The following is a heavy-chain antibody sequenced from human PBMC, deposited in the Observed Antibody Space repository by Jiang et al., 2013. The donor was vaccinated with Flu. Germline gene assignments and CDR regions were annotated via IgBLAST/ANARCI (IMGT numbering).Heavy chain of an antibody. Sequence: DYSMTWIRQAPGKGLEWVSYISPSGNTIYYADSLKGRFTISRDNAKNSLFLQMHGLRAEDTAVYYCARGGGVTLIPRALSYWGQGTPGHRLL. V-gene: IGHV3-11*01. CDR1: DYS. CDR3: ARGGGVTLIPRALSY. D-gene: IGHD3-22*01. CDR2: ISPSGNTI. J-gene: IGHJ1*01.